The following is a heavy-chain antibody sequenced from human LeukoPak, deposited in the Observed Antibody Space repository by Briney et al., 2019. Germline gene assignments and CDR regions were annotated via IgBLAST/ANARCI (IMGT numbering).Heavy chain of an antibody. Sequence: PGGSLRLSCVASGFTFSNSEMVWVRQAPGQGLEWVSYITSSGGLIRHADSVKGRFTISRDNTKNSLYLQMDSLRVEDTAIYYCARDRGLRCYFDPWGQGTLVTVSS. J-gene: IGHJ5*02. CDR2: ITSSGGLI. CDR1: GFTFSNSE. V-gene: IGHV3-48*03. CDR3: ARDRGLRCYFDP. D-gene: IGHD4/OR15-4a*01.